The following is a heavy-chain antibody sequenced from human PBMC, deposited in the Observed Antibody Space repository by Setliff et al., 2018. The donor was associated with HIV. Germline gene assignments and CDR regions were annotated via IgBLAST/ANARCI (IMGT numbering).Heavy chain of an antibody. D-gene: IGHD4-17*01. CDR2: IYYTGSD. Sequence: SETLSLTCTVSGGSISSGGYYWSWIRQHPGKGLEWIGYIYYTGSDYYNPSLKSRVTISVDTSKNQFSLKLRSVTAADTAVYYCARGAGLYGDYHVYWGQGTLVTV. J-gene: IGHJ4*02. CDR1: GGSISSGGYY. V-gene: IGHV4-31*03. CDR3: ARGAGLYGDYHVY.